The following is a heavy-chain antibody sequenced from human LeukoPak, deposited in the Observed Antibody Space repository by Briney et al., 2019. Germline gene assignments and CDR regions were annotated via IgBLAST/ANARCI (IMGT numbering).Heavy chain of an antibody. CDR1: GYTFTGYY. J-gene: IGHJ3*02. CDR3: ARVRVRYYDSSGLFVPSDAFDI. Sequence: ASVKVSCKASGYTFTGYYMHWVRQAPGQGLEWMGWISAYNGNTNYAQKLQGRVTMTTDTSTSTAYMELRSLRSDDTAVYYCARVRVRYYDSSGLFVPSDAFDIWGQGTMVTVSS. V-gene: IGHV1-18*04. CDR2: ISAYNGNT. D-gene: IGHD3-22*01.